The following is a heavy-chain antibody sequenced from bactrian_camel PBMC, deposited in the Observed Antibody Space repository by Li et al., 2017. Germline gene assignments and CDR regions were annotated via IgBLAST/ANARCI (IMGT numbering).Heavy chain of an antibody. CDR1: GYASSRYC. CDR3: AVLSQFNHCRGVLVGIWQQYAS. CDR2: IYTGGGST. V-gene: IGHV3S1*01. J-gene: IGHJ4*01. Sequence: HVQLVESGGGSVQAGGSLRLSCTASGYASSRYCMGWFRQAPGKEREAVAVIYTGGGSTYYADSVKGRFTISPDNANNTLDLQIDSLQPEDTAMYYCAVLSQFNHCRGVLVGIWQQYASWGQGTQVTVS. D-gene: IGHD5*01.